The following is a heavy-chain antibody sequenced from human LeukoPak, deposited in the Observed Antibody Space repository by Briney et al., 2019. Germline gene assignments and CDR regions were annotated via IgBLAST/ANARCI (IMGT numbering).Heavy chain of an antibody. Sequence: PSETLSLTCSVSGGSLSSSSFYWAWIRQPPGKGLEWIGSIYYSGSTYYNPSLKSRVTISVDTSKSQFSLKLSSVTAADTAIYYCARHKQWLVPIDAFDIWGQGTMVTVSS. CDR3: ARHKQWLVPIDAFDI. D-gene: IGHD6-19*01. J-gene: IGHJ3*02. V-gene: IGHV4-39*01. CDR1: GGSLSSSSFY. CDR2: IYYSGST.